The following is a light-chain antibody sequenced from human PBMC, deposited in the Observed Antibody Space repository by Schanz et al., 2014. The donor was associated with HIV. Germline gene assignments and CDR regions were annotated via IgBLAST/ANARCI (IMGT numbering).Light chain of an antibody. CDR2: LNSDGSH. CDR3: QTWGTGIRV. J-gene: IGLJ3*02. V-gene: IGLV4-69*01. CDR1: SGHSTYA. Sequence: QFVLTQSPSASASLGASVKLTCTLSSGHSTYAIAWHQQQPEKGPRFLMNLNSDGSHNKGDGIPDRFSGTSSGAERYLTISSLQSEDEADYYCQTWGTGIRVFGGGTKLTV.